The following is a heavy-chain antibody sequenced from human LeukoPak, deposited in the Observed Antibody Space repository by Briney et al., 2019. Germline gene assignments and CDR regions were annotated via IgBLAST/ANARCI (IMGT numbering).Heavy chain of an antibody. CDR3: ASFYGDYGNDY. V-gene: IGHV1-18*01. CDR1: GYTFTSYG. J-gene: IGHJ4*02. CDR2: ISAYDDKR. D-gene: IGHD4-17*01. Sequence: ASVKVSCKASGYTFTSYGISWARQAPGQGPEWMGWISAYDDKRNSVQRFQDRITMTTDTSTSTSYLELRNLRSDDTAVYYCASFYGDYGNDYWGQGTLVTVSS.